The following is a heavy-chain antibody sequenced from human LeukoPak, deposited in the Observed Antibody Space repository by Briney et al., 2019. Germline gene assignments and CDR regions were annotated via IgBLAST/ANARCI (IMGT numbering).Heavy chain of an antibody. CDR1: GFTFSSYS. CDR3: VRRSIAVAGPFDY. CDR2: ISSSSYI. D-gene: IGHD6-19*01. Sequence: GGSLRLSCAASGFTFSSYSMNWVRQAPGKGLEWVSFISSSSYIYYADSVKGRFTIFRDNAKNSLYLQMNSLRAEDTAVYYCVRRSIAVAGPFDYWGQGTLVTVSS. V-gene: IGHV3-21*01. J-gene: IGHJ4*02.